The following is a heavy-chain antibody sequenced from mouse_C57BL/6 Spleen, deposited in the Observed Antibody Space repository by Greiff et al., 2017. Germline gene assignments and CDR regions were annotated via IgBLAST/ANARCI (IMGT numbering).Heavy chain of an antibody. CDR2: ISYDGSN. CDR3: ASYRDAMDY. D-gene: IGHD3-1*01. V-gene: IGHV3-6*01. CDR1: GYSITSGYY. Sequence: VQLKESGPGLVKPSQSLSLTCSVTGYSITSGYYWNWIRQFPGNKLEWMGYISYDGSNNYNPSLKNRISITRDTSKNQFFLKLNSVTTEDTATYYCASYRDAMDYWGQGTSVTVSS. J-gene: IGHJ4*01.